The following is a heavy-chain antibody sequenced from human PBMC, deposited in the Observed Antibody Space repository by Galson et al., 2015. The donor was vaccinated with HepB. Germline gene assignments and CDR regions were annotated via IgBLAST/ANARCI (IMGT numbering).Heavy chain of an antibody. CDR1: GFTFDDYA. CDR2: ISWNSGSI. D-gene: IGHD6-13*01. Sequence: SLRLSCAASGFTFDDYAMHWVRQAPGKGLEWVSGISWNSGSIGYADSVKGRFTISRDNAKNSLYLQMNSLRAEDTALYYCAKDRREQQLRGPLFDYWGQGTLVTVSS. CDR3: AKDRREQQLRGPLFDY. J-gene: IGHJ4*02. V-gene: IGHV3-9*01.